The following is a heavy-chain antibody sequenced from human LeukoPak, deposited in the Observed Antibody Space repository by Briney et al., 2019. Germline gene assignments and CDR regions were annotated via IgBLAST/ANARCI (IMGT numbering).Heavy chain of an antibody. Sequence: ASVKVSCKASGYTFTGYYMHWVRQAPGQGLEWMGWINPNSGGTNYAQKLQGRVTMTRDTSISTAYMELSRLRSDDTAVYYCARGYYGSGSYNWFDPWGQGTLVTVSS. D-gene: IGHD3-10*01. V-gene: IGHV1-2*02. CDR1: GYTFTGYY. CDR2: INPNSGGT. J-gene: IGHJ5*02. CDR3: ARGYYGSGSYNWFDP.